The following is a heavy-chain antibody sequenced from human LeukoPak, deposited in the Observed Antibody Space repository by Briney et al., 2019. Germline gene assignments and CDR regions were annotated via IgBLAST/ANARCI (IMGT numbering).Heavy chain of an antibody. CDR3: ARGIGALDY. CDR2: INHSGST. V-gene: IGHV4-34*01. CDR1: GGSFSGYY. J-gene: IGHJ4*02. Sequence: SETLSLTCAVYGGSFSGYYWSWIRQPPGKGLEWIGEINHSGSTNYNPSLKSRVTIPVDTSKSQFSLKLSSVTAADTAVYYCARGIGALDYWGQGTLVTVSS.